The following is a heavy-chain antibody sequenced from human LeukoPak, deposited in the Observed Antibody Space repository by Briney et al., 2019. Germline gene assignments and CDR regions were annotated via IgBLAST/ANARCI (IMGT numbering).Heavy chain of an antibody. D-gene: IGHD1-26*01. CDR2: ISPYNGNT. CDR3: ARDNQGLVGY. J-gene: IGHJ4*02. Sequence: GAPGKVSCKASGYTFSNFGISWGPQAPGQGLEWMGWISPYNGNTDFAQKLQGRVILTTDTSTSTAYMELGSLRSDDTAVYYCARDNQGLVGYWGQGTLVTVSS. V-gene: IGHV1-18*01. CDR1: GYTFSNFG.